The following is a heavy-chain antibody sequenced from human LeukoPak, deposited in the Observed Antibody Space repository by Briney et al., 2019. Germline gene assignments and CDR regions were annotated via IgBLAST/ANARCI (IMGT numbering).Heavy chain of an antibody. CDR1: GGSISSYY. Sequence: PSETLSLTCTVSGGSISSYYWSWIRQPPGKGLEWIGSIYYSGSTTYTPSLKSRITISVDTSNNQFSLRLTPVTAADTAVYYCARGAYDSSGYPDYWGQGTLVTVSS. CDR2: IYYSGST. V-gene: IGHV4-59*01. D-gene: IGHD3-22*01. J-gene: IGHJ4*02. CDR3: ARGAYDSSGYPDY.